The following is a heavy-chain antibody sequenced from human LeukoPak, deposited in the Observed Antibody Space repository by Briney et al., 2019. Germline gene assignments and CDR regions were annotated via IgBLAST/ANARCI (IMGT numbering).Heavy chain of an antibody. D-gene: IGHD6-19*01. J-gene: IGHJ4*02. V-gene: IGHV3-23*01. Sequence: GGSLRLSCAASGLTFNSYAMSWVRQAPGKGLEWVXAIRGSGGGTYYADSVKGRFTISRDNSKNTLYLQMNSLRDEDTALYYCAKAGIGVVGYFDYWGQGTLVTVSS. CDR1: GLTFNSYA. CDR3: AKAGIGVVGYFDY. CDR2: IRGSGGGT.